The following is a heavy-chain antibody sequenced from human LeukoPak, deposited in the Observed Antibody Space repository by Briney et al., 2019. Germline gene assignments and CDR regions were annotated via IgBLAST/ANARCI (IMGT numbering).Heavy chain of an antibody. J-gene: IGHJ2*01. Sequence: GGSLRLSCAASGFTFSSYNIHWVRQAPGKGLEWVAFIQNDASNKYYAESVKGRFTASRDNPENTSFLQMIDLIPEGTAVHYCARVFAGLWYFDLWGRGTLVTVSS. CDR2: IQNDASNK. CDR3: ARVFAGLWYFDL. D-gene: IGHD2-21*01. CDR1: GFTFSSYN. V-gene: IGHV3-30*02.